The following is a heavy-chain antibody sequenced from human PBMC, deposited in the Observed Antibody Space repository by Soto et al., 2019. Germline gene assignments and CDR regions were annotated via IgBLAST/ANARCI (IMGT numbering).Heavy chain of an antibody. CDR2: IYYSGST. J-gene: IGHJ4*02. CDR1: GGSISSGDYY. Sequence: SSETLSLTCTVSGGSISSGDYYWSWIRQPPGKGLEWIGYIYYSGSTYYNPSLKSRVTISVDTSKNQFSLKLSSVTAADTAVYYCAREYPVHSAYFDYWGQGILVTVSS. V-gene: IGHV4-30-4*01. D-gene: IGHD6-13*01. CDR3: AREYPVHSAYFDY.